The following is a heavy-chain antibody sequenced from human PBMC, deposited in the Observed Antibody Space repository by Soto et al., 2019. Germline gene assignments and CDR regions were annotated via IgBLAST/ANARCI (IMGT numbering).Heavy chain of an antibody. CDR1: GFTFRSYE. CDR2: ISSSGSTI. J-gene: IGHJ4*02. V-gene: IGHV3-48*03. CDR3: ARDPTATAEDSSGCSY. Sequence: GGSLRLSCAASGFTFRSYEMNWVRRAPGKGLEWVSYISSSGSTIYYADSVKCRFTISRDNAKNSLYLQMNSLRAEDTAVYYCARDPTATAEDSSGCSYWGQGTLVTVSS. D-gene: IGHD6-19*01.